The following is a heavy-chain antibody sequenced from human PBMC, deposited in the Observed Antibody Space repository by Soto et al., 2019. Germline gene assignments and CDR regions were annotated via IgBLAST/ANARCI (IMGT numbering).Heavy chain of an antibody. V-gene: IGHV4-38-2*01. D-gene: IGHD2-15*01. CDR3: ARARWYDAFDV. J-gene: IGHJ3*01. CDR2: IFHGGNT. Sequence: SETLYLTCAVSGFFISSGNYWGWIRKPPGKGLEWIGSIFHGGNTYYNPSLKSRVTISVDMSKNQFSLKLNSVTAADTAVYYCARARWYDAFDVWGQGTVVTVSS. CDR1: GFFISSGNY.